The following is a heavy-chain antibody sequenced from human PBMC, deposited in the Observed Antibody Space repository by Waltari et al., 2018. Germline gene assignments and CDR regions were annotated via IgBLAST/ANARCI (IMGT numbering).Heavy chain of an antibody. J-gene: IGHJ4*02. V-gene: IGHV3-30-3*01. Sequence: QVQLVESGGGVVQPGRSLRLSCAASGFTFSSYAMHWVRQAPGKGLEWVAVISYDGSNEYYADSVKGRFTISRDNSKNTLYLQMNSLRAEDTAVYYCARGSPSADYWGQGTLVTVSS. CDR2: ISYDGSNE. CDR3: ARGSPSADY. D-gene: IGHD3-10*01. CDR1: GFTFSSYA.